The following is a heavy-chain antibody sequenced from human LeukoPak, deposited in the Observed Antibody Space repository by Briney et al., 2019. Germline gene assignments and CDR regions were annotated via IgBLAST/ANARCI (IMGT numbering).Heavy chain of an antibody. Sequence: SETLSLTCAVYGGSFSGYYWRWIRQPPGKGLEWIGEINHSGSTNYNPSLKSRVTISVDTSKNQFSLKLSSVTAADTAVYYCARGSYDFWSGSKYYFDYWGQGTLVTVSS. V-gene: IGHV4-34*01. D-gene: IGHD3-3*01. CDR3: ARGSYDFWSGSKYYFDY. J-gene: IGHJ4*02. CDR1: GGSFSGYY. CDR2: INHSGST.